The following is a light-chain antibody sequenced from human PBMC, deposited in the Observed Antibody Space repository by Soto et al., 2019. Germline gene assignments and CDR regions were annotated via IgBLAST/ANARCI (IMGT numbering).Light chain of an antibody. Sequence: IVFTQSPGTLTLSPAERATLSCRASQSVSSSYLAWSQQKPGQAPRLLIYGASIRATGVPATFSGSGYGTEFTLTISSLQSEDFAVYHCQQYYNWWTFGQGTKV. J-gene: IGKJ1*01. CDR2: GAS. CDR3: QQYYNWWT. V-gene: IGKV3-15*01. CDR1: QSVSSSY.